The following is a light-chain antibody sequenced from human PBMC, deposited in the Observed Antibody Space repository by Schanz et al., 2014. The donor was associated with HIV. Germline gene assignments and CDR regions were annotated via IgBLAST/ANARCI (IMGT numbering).Light chain of an antibody. V-gene: IGKV1-5*03. CDR3: QQSYNTWYT. CDR2: KAS. CDR1: QSISSW. Sequence: DIQMTQSPSTLSASVGDRVTITCRASQSISSWLAWYQQKPGKAPKLLIYKASSLESGVPSRFTGSGSGTDFTLTISSLQPEDFATYYCQQSYNTWYTFGQGTKLEIK. J-gene: IGKJ2*01.